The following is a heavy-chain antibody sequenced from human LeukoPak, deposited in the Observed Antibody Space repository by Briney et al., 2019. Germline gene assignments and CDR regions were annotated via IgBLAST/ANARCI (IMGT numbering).Heavy chain of an antibody. CDR2: INHSGST. J-gene: IGHJ4*02. CDR3: ARQRYDSSAYSDN. V-gene: IGHV4-34*01. CDR1: GGSFSGYY. D-gene: IGHD3-22*01. Sequence: SETLSLTCAVYGGSFSGYYWSWIRQPPGKGLEWIGEINHSGSTNYNPSLKSRVTISVDTSKNQFSLKLSSVTAADTAVYYCARQRYDSSAYSDNWGQGTLVTVSS.